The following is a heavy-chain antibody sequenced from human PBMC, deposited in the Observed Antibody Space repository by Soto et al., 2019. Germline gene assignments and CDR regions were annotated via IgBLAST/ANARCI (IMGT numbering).Heavy chain of an antibody. CDR3: ARDSATRVSSDIPGMDV. Sequence: ELRLFESGGGLVQPGGSLRLSCVASGFDFSTYAMSWVRQAPGKGLEWVSVIGEGGVSRVYADAVKGRFTISRDNSKNTLYLQMTSLRVDDTAMYYCARDSATRVSSDIPGMDVWGQGTTVSVSS. CDR2: IGEGGVSR. J-gene: IGHJ6*02. D-gene: IGHD2-15*01. V-gene: IGHV3-23*01. CDR1: GFDFSTYA.